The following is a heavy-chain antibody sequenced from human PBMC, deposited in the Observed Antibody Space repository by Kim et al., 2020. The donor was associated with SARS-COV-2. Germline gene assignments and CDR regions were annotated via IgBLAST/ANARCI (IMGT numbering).Heavy chain of an antibody. J-gene: IGHJ4*02. D-gene: IGHD3-22*01. V-gene: IGHV1-46*01. Sequence: GRVTMTRDTSTSTVYMELSSLRSEDTAVYYCARDKAGYDSSGYYTLHFDYWGQGTLVTVSS. CDR3: ARDKAGYDSSGYYTLHFDY.